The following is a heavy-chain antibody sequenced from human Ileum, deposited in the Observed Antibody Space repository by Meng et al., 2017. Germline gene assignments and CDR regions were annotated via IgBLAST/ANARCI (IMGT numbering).Heavy chain of an antibody. CDR3: VRHGGKYFDS. J-gene: IGHJ4*02. D-gene: IGHD2-15*01. CDR2: IYLAGSP. CDR1: GGSISSSFY. V-gene: IGHV4-4*02. Sequence: QVQLQESGPGLVGPSGTLSLTGTVSGGSISSSFYWSWVRQSPGKGLEWIGQIYLAGSPNYNPSLESRVTISVDKSKNQFSLRLTSVTAADTAIFYCVRHGGKYFDSWGQGTLVTVSS.